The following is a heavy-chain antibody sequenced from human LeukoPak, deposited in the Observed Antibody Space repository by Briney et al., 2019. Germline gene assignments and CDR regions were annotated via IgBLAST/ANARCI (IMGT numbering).Heavy chain of an antibody. J-gene: IGHJ4*02. D-gene: IGHD6-6*01. CDR1: GFTPSDYA. CDR2: KSTRGSGGAT. V-gene: IGHV3-23*01. CDR3: ARGPGSLVSVAGRPYYFDF. Sequence: GRSLRLSCAASGFTPSDYAMAWVRPAPGRGVECVSVKSTRGSGGATYYADSMKRRFTISRHSPKHTLYLEMNSLRAEETAVYYCARGPGSLVSVAGRPYYFDFWGKGTLVTVSS.